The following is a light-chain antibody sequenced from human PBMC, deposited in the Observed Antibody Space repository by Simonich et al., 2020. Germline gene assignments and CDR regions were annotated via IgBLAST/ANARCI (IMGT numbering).Light chain of an antibody. CDR3: QQYNNWWT. J-gene: IGKJ1*01. Sequence: EIVMTQSPATLSVSPGERATLSCRASQSVSSNLAWYQKKPGQAPQLHIYGASTRATGNPARFSGSGSGTEFTLTISSLQSEDFAVYYCQQYNNWWTFGQGTKVEIK. V-gene: IGKV3-15*01. CDR1: QSVSSN. CDR2: GAS.